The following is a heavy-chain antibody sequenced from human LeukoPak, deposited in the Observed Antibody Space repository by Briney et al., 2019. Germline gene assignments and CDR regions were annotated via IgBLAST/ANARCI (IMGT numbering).Heavy chain of an antibody. CDR1: GDSVSSNSAA. V-gene: IGHV6-1*01. Sequence: SQTLSLTCAISGDSVSSNSAAWNWIRQSPSRGLEWLGRTYYRSKWYNDYAVSVKSRITINPDTSKNQFSLQLNSVTPEDTAVYYCARVGDIAAAVGYWFDPWGQGTLVTVSS. CDR2: TYYRSKWYN. J-gene: IGHJ5*02. CDR3: ARVGDIAAAVGYWFDP. D-gene: IGHD6-13*01.